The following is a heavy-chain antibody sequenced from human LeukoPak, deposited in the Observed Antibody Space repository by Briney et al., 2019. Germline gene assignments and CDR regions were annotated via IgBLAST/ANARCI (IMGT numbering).Heavy chain of an antibody. CDR3: ARDNGDYVWSGCWTH. CDR1: GFTFSSYS. Sequence: GGSLRLSCAASGFTFSSYSMNWVRQAPGKGLEWVSCISSSSSYIYYADSVKGRFTISRGNARNSLYLQINSLRAEDTAVYYCARDNGDYVWSGCWTHWGQGTLVTVSS. V-gene: IGHV3-21*01. J-gene: IGHJ4*02. CDR2: ISSSSSYI. D-gene: IGHD4-17*01.